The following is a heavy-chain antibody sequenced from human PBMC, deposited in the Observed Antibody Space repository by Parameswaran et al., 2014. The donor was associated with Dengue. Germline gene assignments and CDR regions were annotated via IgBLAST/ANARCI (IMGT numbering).Heavy chain of an antibody. CDR1: GFTFSSYA. CDR3: AGNSSGWYFPNYYYYYGMDV. V-gene: IGHV3-30*04. J-gene: IGHJ6*02. D-gene: IGHD6-19*01. CDR2: ISYDGSNK. Sequence: GGSLRLSCAASGFTFSSYAMHWVRQAPGKGLEWVAVISYDGSNKYYADSVKGRFTISRDNSKNTPYLQMNSLRAEDTAVYYCAGNSSGWYFPNYYYYYGMDVWGQGTTVTVSS.